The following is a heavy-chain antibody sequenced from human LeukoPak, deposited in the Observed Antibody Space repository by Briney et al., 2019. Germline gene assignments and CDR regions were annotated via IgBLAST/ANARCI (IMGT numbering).Heavy chain of an antibody. CDR3: ARARDYYDSSGYYNY. J-gene: IGHJ4*02. Sequence: SETLSLTCAVYGGSFSGYYWSWIRQPPGKGLEWIGEINHSESTNYNPSLKSRVTISVDTSKNQFSLKLSSVTAADTAVYYCARARDYYDSSGYYNYWGQGTLVTVSS. CDR2: INHSEST. V-gene: IGHV4-34*01. D-gene: IGHD3-22*01. CDR1: GGSFSGYY.